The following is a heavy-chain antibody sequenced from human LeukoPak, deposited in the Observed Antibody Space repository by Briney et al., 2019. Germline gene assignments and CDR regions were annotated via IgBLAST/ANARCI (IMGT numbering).Heavy chain of an antibody. D-gene: IGHD3-3*01. V-gene: IGHV3-21*01. CDR1: GFTFSSYS. J-gene: IGHJ4*02. CDR2: ISSSSSYI. CDR3: ARPPQKDLTIFGVVITSYFDY. Sequence: GGSLRLSCAASGFTFSSYSMNWVRQAPGKGLEWVSSISSSSSYIYYADSVKGRFTISRDNAKNSLYLQMNSLRAEDTAVYYCARPPQKDLTIFGVVITSYFDYWGQGTLVTVSS.